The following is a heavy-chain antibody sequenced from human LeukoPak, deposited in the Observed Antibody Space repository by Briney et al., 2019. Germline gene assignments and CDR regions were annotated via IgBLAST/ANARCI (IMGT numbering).Heavy chain of an antibody. CDR2: MNPNSGNT. J-gene: IGHJ6*02. CDR3: ARGHHRAAAGTRRVGYYYYGMDV. D-gene: IGHD6-13*01. CDR1: GYTFTSYD. Sequence: GASVKVSCKASGYTFTSYDINWVRQATGQGLEWMGWMNPNSGNTDYAQKFQGRVTMTRNTSISTAYMELSSLRSEDTAVYYCARGHHRAAAGTRRVGYYYYGMDVWGQGTTVTVSS. V-gene: IGHV1-8*01.